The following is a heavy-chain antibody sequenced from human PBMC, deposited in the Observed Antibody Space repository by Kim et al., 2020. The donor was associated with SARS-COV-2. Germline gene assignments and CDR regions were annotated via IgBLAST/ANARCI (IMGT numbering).Heavy chain of an antibody. Sequence: SETLSLTCAVYGGSFSGYYWSWIRQPPGKGLEWIGEINHSGSTNYNPSLKSRVTISVDTSKNQFSLKLSSVTAADTAVYYCARGNSGYYKGLLYYYYYGMDVWGQGTTVTVSS. CDR1: GGSFSGYY. CDR2: INHSGST. CDR3: ARGNSGYYKGLLYYYYYGMDV. D-gene: IGHD3-3*01. J-gene: IGHJ6*02. V-gene: IGHV4-34*01.